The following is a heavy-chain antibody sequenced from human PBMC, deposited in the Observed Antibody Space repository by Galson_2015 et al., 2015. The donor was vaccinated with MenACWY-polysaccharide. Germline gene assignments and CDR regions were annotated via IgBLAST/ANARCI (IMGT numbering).Heavy chain of an antibody. D-gene: IGHD3-22*01. CDR1: GGSISSSNW. J-gene: IGHJ4*02. Sequence: SETLSLTCAVSGGSISSSNWWSWVRQPPGKGLEWIGEIYHSGSTNYNPSLKSRVTISVDKSKNQFSLKLSSVTAAGTAVYYCAREGFGYYYDYFDYWGQGTLVTVSS. CDR2: IYHSGST. V-gene: IGHV4-4*02. CDR3: AREGFGYYYDYFDY.